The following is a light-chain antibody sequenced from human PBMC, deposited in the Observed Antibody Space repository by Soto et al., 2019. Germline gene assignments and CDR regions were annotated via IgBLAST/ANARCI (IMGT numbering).Light chain of an antibody. Sequence: DIVMTQSPDSLAVSLGERATINCKSSQSVLYSSNNKNYLAWYRQKPGQPPNLLIYWASARESGVPDRFSGSGSGTDFTLTISSLQAEDVAVYYYQQYYSTPLTFGQGTKLEI. J-gene: IGKJ2*01. CDR1: QSVLYSSNNKNY. CDR2: WAS. V-gene: IGKV4-1*01. CDR3: QQYYSTPLT.